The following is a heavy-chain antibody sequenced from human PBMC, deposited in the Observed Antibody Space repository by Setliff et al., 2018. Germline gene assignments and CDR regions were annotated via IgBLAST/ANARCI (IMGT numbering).Heavy chain of an antibody. V-gene: IGHV3-33*01. CDR2: IWDDGGNK. J-gene: IGHJ3*02. CDR1: GFTFSTYR. Sequence: GGSLRLSCAASGFTFSTYRMHWVRQAPGKGLEWVAVIWDDGGNKYHADSVTGRFTISRDNARNTMYLEMNSLRAEDTAVYYCVRDTDMISTTDAFDIWGQGTMVTVSS. D-gene: IGHD3-22*01. CDR3: VRDTDMISTTDAFDI.